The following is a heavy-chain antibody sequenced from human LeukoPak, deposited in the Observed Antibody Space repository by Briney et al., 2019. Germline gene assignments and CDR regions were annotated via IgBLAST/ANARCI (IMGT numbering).Heavy chain of an antibody. J-gene: IGHJ4*02. V-gene: IGHV4-4*07. CDR2: IYTSGGT. CDR1: GGSISSYY. D-gene: IGHD6-13*01. Sequence: PSQTLSLTCTVSGGSISSYYWSWIRQPAGKGLEWIGRIYTSGGTNYNPSLKSRVTMSVDTSKNQFSLKLSSVTAADTAVYYCARGSAAAGTGRYFDYWGQGTLVTVSS. CDR3: ARGSAAAGTGRYFDY.